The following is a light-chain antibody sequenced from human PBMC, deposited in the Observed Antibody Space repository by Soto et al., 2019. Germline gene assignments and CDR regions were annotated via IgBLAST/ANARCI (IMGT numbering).Light chain of an antibody. CDR1: QSISSY. CDR3: QQSYSTLPFT. V-gene: IGKV1-39*01. J-gene: IGKJ3*01. CDR2: AAS. Sequence: DIQMTQSPSSLSASVGDRVTIACRASQSISSYLNWYQQKPGKAPKLLIYAASSLQSGVPSRFSGSGSGTDFTLTISRLQPEDFATYYCQQSYSTLPFTFGPGTKVDIK.